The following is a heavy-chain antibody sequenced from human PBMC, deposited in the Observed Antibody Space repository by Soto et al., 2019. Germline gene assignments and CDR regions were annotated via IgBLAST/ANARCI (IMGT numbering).Heavy chain of an antibody. CDR3: ARGITMVRGGRSWFDP. CDR1: GYTFTSYD. D-gene: IGHD3-10*01. V-gene: IGHV1-8*01. CDR2: MNPNSGNT. J-gene: IGHJ5*02. Sequence: QVQLVQSGAEVKKPGASVKVSCKASGYTFTSYDINWVRQATGQGLEWMGWMNPNSGNTGYAQKFQGRVTMTRNTXRXXAYMELSSRRSEDTAVYYCARGITMVRGGRSWFDPWGQGTLVTVSS.